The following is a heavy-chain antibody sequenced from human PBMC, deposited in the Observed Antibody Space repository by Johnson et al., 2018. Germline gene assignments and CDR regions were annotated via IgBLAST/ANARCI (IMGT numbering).Heavy chain of an antibody. CDR1: GYTFTSYY. CDR2: INPRAGST. CDR3: AREDRGYSSVYHKGDAFHI. V-gene: IGHV1-46*01. J-gene: IGHJ3*02. Sequence: QLVESGAEVKKPGASVKVSCKASGYTFTSYYMHWVRLAPGQGLEWMGVINPRAGSTSYAQKFQGRVSMTRDTSTSTFYMELSGLRPEVSAVYYCAREDRGYSSVYHKGDAFHIWGQGTMVTVS. D-gene: IGHD3-22*01.